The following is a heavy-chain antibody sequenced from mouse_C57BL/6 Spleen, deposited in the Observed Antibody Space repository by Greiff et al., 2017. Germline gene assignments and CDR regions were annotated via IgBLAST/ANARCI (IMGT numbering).Heavy chain of an antibody. CDR2: IDPSDSET. CDR1: GYTFTSYW. J-gene: IGHJ1*03. V-gene: IGHV1-52*01. CDR3: AITTVPHWYFDV. Sequence: QVQLQQPGAELVRPGSSVKLSCKASGYTFTSYWMHWVKQRPIQGLEWIGNIDPSDSETHYNQKFKDKATLTVEKSSSTAYMQLSSLTSEDSAVYYCAITTVPHWYFDVWGTGTTVTVSS. D-gene: IGHD1-1*01.